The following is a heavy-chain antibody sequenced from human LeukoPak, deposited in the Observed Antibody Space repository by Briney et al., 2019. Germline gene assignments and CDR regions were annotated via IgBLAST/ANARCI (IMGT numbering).Heavy chain of an antibody. CDR3: ARAPITSLFYFDY. CDR1: GFAFDEHG. D-gene: IGHD2-2*01. V-gene: IGHV3-20*04. Sequence: GGSLRLSCTASGFAFDEHGMSWVRQAPGKGLEWVSGINWSGGSTGYADPLRGRFTISRDNAKNSLYLQMDSLRAEDTALYYCARAPITSLFYFDYWGQGTLVTVSS. J-gene: IGHJ4*02. CDR2: INWSGGST.